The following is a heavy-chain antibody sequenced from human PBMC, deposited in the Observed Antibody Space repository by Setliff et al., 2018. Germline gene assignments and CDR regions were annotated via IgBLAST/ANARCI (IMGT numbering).Heavy chain of an antibody. J-gene: IGHJ6*03. CDR2: IHYSGST. CDR1: GASISSGGYY. D-gene: IGHD3-22*01. V-gene: IGHV4-31*03. Sequence: SETLSLTCTVSGASISSGGYYWSWIRQHPGKGLEWIGYIHYSGSTYYNPSLQSRLTISVDTSKNQFSLKLSSVTAADTAVYFCARAGSTYYLGGYYYYYYYMDVWGRGTTVTVSS. CDR3: ARAGSTYYLGGYYYYYYYMDV.